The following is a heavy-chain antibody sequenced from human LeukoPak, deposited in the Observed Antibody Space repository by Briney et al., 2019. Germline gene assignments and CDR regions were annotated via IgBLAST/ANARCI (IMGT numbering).Heavy chain of an antibody. CDR2: IYYSGST. J-gene: IGHJ5*02. V-gene: IGHV4-31*03. Sequence: SETLSLTCTVSGGSISSGGYYWSWIRQHPGKGLEWIGYIYYSGSTYYNPSLKSRVTISVDTSKNQFSLKLSSVTAADTAVYYCARGSRMGEPTASWGQGTLVTVSS. CDR1: GGSISSGGYY. D-gene: IGHD3-16*01. CDR3: ARGSRMGEPTAS.